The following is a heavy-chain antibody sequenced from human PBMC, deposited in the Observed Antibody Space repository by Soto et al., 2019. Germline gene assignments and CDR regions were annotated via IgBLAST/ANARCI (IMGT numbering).Heavy chain of an antibody. CDR1: GGSVSSSNW. J-gene: IGHJ5*02. CDR3: AARFDAQKTIP. V-gene: IGHV4-4*02. Sequence: QVQLQESGPGLVKPSGTLSLTCAVSGGSVSSSNWWCWVRRPPGTGVEWIGEISHSGSTNYHPSLKRLGPPALNKSTSQVPLRLRSATAARTAVYYWAARFDAQKTIPWGKGAMVTVSS. D-gene: IGHD3-9*01. CDR2: ISHSGST.